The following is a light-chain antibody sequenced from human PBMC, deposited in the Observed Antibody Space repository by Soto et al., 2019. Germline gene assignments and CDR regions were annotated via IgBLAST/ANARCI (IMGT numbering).Light chain of an antibody. J-gene: IGKJ1*01. CDR3: HQYNDWPTST. CDR1: QSVGIK. CDR2: DAS. Sequence: EKVMTQSPATLSVSPGERATLSCRASQSVGIKLGWYQQKPGQSPRLIIYDASTRAAGIPARFSGSGSGTEFTLTISSLQSEDFAVYYCHQYNDWPTSTFGQGTKVEVK. V-gene: IGKV3-15*01.